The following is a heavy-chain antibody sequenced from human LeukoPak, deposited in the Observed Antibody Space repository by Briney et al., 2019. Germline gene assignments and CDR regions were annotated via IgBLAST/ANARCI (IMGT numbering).Heavy chain of an antibody. D-gene: IGHD5-24*01. Sequence: GGSLRLSGVAFGSTFSRSEMNWVGQAPGKGLRGVSYISVVSDFIYYTDSVKGRFTISRDNSTNSLYVEMNNLRADDTAVYYCAKGDWPINYWGQGTLVTVSS. CDR2: ISVVSDFI. J-gene: IGHJ4*02. V-gene: IGHV3-48*03. CDR3: AKGDWPINY. CDR1: GSTFSRSE.